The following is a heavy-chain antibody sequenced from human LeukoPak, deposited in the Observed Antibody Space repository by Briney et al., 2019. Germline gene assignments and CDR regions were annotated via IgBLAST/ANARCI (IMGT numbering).Heavy chain of an antibody. J-gene: IGHJ4*02. CDR1: GGSISSYY. CDR2: IYTSGST. Sequence: SETLSLTCTVSGGSISSYYWSWIRQPAGKGLEWIGRIYTSGSTNYNPSLKSRVTMSVDTSKNQFSLKLSSVTAADTAVYYCARESAPYCSSTSCQGGDFDYWGQGTLVTVSS. CDR3: ARESAPYCSSTSCQGGDFDY. D-gene: IGHD2-2*01. V-gene: IGHV4-4*07.